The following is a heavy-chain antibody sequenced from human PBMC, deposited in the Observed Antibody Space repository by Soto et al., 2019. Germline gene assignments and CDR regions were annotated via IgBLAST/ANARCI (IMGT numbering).Heavy chain of an antibody. CDR1: GFTFSSYS. J-gene: IGHJ3*02. CDR2: ISSSSSNT. V-gene: IGHV3-21*04. D-gene: IGHD2-15*01. CDR3: AKDYIVVVVAATPVDAFDI. Sequence: GGSLRLSCAASGFTFSSYSMNWVRQAPGKGLEWVSSISSSSSNTYYADSVKGRFTISRDNSKNTLYLQMNSLRAEDTAVYYCAKDYIVVVVAATPVDAFDIWGQGTMVTVSS.